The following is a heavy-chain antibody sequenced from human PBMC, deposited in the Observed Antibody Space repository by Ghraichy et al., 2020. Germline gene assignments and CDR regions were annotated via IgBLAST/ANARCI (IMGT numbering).Heavy chain of an antibody. Sequence: SETLSLTCAVYGGSFSGYYWSWIRQPPGKGLEWIGEINHSGSTNYNPSLKSRVTISVDTSKNQFSLKLSSVTAADTAVYYCARVRGFLEWFLYYYYMDVWGKGTTVTVSS. CDR1: GGSFSGYY. CDR3: ARVRGFLEWFLYYYYMDV. CDR2: INHSGST. J-gene: IGHJ6*03. V-gene: IGHV4-34*01. D-gene: IGHD3-3*01.